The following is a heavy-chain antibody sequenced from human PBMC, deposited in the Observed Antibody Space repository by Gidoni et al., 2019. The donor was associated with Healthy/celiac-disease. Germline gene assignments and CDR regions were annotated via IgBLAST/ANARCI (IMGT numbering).Heavy chain of an antibody. J-gene: IGHJ3*02. CDR3: ARDDSSSLTGGVSVDDAFDI. CDR1: GGSISRGYYY. V-gene: IGHV4-30-4*01. Sequence: QVQLQESGPGLVKPSQTLSLTCTVSGGSISRGYYYWIWIRQPPGKGLEGIGYIYYSGSTYYNPSLKSRVTISVDTSKNQFSLKLSSVTAADTAVYYCARDDSSSLTGGVSVDDAFDIWGQGTMVTVSS. CDR2: IYYSGST. D-gene: IGHD6-6*01.